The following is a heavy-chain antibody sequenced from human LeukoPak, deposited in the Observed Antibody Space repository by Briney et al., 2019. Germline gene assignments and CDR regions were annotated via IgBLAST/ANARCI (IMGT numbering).Heavy chain of an antibody. CDR3: ATSLRPNYYDSSGFLGFDP. V-gene: IGHV1-24*01. CDR1: GYTLTELS. CDR2: FDPEDGET. D-gene: IGHD3-22*01. Sequence: ASVKVSYKVSGYTLTELSMHWVRQAPGRGLEWMGGFDPEDGETIYAQKFQGRDTMTEDTSTDTAYMELSSLRSEDTAVYYCATSLRPNYYDSSGFLGFDPWGQGTLVTVSS. J-gene: IGHJ5*02.